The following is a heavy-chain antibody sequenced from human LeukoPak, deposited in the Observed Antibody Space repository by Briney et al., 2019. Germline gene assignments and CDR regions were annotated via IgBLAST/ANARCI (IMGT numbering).Heavy chain of an antibody. D-gene: IGHD5-24*01. J-gene: IGHJ4*02. Sequence: SETLSLTCTVSGGSISSYYWSWIRQPPGKGLEWIGYIYYSGCTYYNPSLKSRVTISVDTSKNQFSLKLSSVTAADTAVYYCARDVHNKASQEYYFDYWGQGTLVTVSS. CDR3: ARDVHNKASQEYYFDY. CDR2: IYYSGCT. V-gene: IGHV4-59*06. CDR1: GGSISSYY.